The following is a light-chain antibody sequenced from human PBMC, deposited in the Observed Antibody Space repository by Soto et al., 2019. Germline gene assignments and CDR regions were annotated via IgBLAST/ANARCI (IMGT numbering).Light chain of an antibody. V-gene: IGLV2-14*01. CDR1: SSDVGAYNY. CDR3: TSYSSSTFCV. Sequence: QSVLAQPASVSGSPGQSITISCTGTSSDVGAYNYVSWYQQHPGKAPKLMIYQASNRPSGVSHRFSGSKSGNTASLTISALQDEDEADYYCTSYSSSTFCVFGTGTKVTVL. CDR2: QAS. J-gene: IGLJ1*01.